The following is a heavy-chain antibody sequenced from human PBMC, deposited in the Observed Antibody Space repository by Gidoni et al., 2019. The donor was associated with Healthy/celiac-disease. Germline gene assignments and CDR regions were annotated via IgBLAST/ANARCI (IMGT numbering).Heavy chain of an antibody. J-gene: IGHJ6*02. Sequence: QVQLVESGGGVVQPGRYLRLTCAAYGFTFSSYAMHWVLQAPGKRLEWVAVISYDGSNKYYADSVKGRFTISRDNSKNTLYLQMNSLRAEDTAVYYCAREALVMELYGMDVWGQGTTVTVSS. CDR1: GFTFSSYA. CDR3: AREALVMELYGMDV. D-gene: IGHD2-15*01. V-gene: IGHV3-30-3*01. CDR2: ISYDGSNK.